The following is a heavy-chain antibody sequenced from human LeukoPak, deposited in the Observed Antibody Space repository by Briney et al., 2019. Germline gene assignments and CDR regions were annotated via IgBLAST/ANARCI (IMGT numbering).Heavy chain of an antibody. CDR2: ISSSSTI. V-gene: IGHV3-48*01. CDR3: ARIGLGSSWYDY. D-gene: IGHD6-13*01. J-gene: IGHJ4*02. CDR1: GFTFSSYS. Sequence: GGSLRLSCAASGFTFSSYSMNWVRQAPGKGLEWVSYISSSSTIYYADSVKGRFTISRDNAKNSLYLQMNSLRAEDTAVYYCARIGLGSSWYDYWGQGTLVTVSS.